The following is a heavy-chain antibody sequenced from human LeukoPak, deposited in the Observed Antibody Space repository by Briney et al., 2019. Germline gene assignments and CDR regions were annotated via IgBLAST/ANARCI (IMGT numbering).Heavy chain of an antibody. D-gene: IGHD5-18*01. V-gene: IGHV3-23*01. J-gene: IGHJ4*02. CDR2: ISGSGDST. Sequence: GGSLRLSCAASGFTFNTYAMNWVRQAPGKVLEWVSAISGSGDSTYYADSVKGRFTISRDNSRDTLSLQMNSLRADDTAVFYCAKELREGRFTAMVQIDYWGQGTLVTVSS. CDR3: AKELREGRFTAMVQIDY. CDR1: GFTFNTYA.